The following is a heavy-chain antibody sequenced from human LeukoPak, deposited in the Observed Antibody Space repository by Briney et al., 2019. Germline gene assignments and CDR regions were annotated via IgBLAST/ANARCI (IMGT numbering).Heavy chain of an antibody. D-gene: IGHD6-13*01. V-gene: IGHV3-23*01. CDR3: AKNRGTSWYKDY. CDR2: ISSIGSST. Sequence: AGESLRLSCVVSGFTFTSYAMSWVRQAPGKGLEWVSFISSIGSSTYYADSVKGRFTISRDNPKNTLYLQMNSLRAEDTAVYYCAKNRGTSWYKDYWGQGTLVTVSS. CDR1: GFTFTSYA. J-gene: IGHJ4*02.